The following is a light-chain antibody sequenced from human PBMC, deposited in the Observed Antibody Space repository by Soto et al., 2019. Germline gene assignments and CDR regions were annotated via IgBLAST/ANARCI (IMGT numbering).Light chain of an antibody. CDR3: MAWVDSLEGYV. V-gene: IGLV1-44*01. J-gene: IGLJ1*01. Sequence: QSALTQPPSASGTPGQRVTISCSGSSSNIGSSNVNWYQHLPGTAPKLLIYSNSHRPSGVPDRFSGSKSGTSASLAISGLQSDDEADYYCMAWVDSLEGYVFGTGTKVTVL. CDR2: SNS. CDR1: SSNIGSSN.